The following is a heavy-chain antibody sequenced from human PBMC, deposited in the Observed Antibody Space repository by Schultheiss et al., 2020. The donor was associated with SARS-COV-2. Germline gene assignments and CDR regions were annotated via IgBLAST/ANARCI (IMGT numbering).Heavy chain of an antibody. Sequence: GGSLRLSCAASGFTFNSYGMHWVRQAPGKGLEWVSYISSSSSTIYYGDSVKGRFTISRDNAKNTLYLQMNSLRAEDTAVYYCARMVVPAASSPVDYWGQGTLVTVSS. CDR2: ISSSSSTI. D-gene: IGHD2-2*01. J-gene: IGHJ4*02. CDR1: GFTFNSYG. CDR3: ARMVVPAASSPVDY. V-gene: IGHV3-48*04.